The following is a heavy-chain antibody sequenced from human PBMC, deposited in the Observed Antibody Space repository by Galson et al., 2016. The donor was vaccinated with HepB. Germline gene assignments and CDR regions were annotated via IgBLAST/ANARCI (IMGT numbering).Heavy chain of an antibody. D-gene: IGHD2-21*02. Sequence: QSGAEVKKSGESLTISCKSSGYIFTDYWIAWVHQMPGKGLEWMGNIFPGDLNTRYSPSFQGQVTMSVDKSITIVYLQWSSLKAPDTAVYYCARQVAYGGDYCPPYYFDNWGQGTLVTVSS. CDR2: IFPGDLNT. CDR1: GYIFTDYW. V-gene: IGHV5-51*07. CDR3: ARQVAYGGDYCPPYYFDN. J-gene: IGHJ4*02.